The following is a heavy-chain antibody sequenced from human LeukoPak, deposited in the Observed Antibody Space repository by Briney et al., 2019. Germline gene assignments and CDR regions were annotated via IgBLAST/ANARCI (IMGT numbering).Heavy chain of an antibody. D-gene: IGHD2-2*01. CDR2: IYYGGST. J-gene: IGHJ4*02. Sequence: PSETLSLTCTVSGGSISSYYWSWIRQPPGKGLEWIGYIYYGGSTNYNPSLKSRVTISVDTSKNQFSLKLSSVTAADTAVYYCARVIVVVPAAFYYFDYWGQGTLVTVSS. V-gene: IGHV4-59*01. CDR1: GGSISSYY. CDR3: ARVIVVVPAAFYYFDY.